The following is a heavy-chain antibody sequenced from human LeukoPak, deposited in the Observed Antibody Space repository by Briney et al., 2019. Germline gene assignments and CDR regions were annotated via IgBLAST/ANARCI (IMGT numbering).Heavy chain of an antibody. D-gene: IGHD3-9*01. CDR2: ISAYNGNT. V-gene: IGHV1-18*01. J-gene: IGHJ4*02. CDR3: ARAITYYNILTGYDY. Sequence: GASVKVSCKASGYTFTSYGISWVRQAPGQGLGWMGRISAYNGNTNYAQKLQGRVTTTTDTSTSTAYMELRSLRSDDTAVYYCARAITYYNILTGYDYWGQGTLVTVSS. CDR1: GYTFTSYG.